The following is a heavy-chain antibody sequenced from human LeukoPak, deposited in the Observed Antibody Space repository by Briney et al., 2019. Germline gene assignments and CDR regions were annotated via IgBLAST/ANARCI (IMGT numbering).Heavy chain of an antibody. CDR1: GGSFSGYY. Sequence: SETLSLTCAVYGGSFSGYYWSWIRQPPGKGLEWIGYIYYSGSTNYNPSLKSRVTISVDTSKNQFSLKLSSVTAADTAVYYCARGCPKYYYDSSGLLDYWGQGTLVTVSS. CDR2: IYYSGST. J-gene: IGHJ4*02. D-gene: IGHD3-22*01. CDR3: ARGCPKYYYDSSGLLDY. V-gene: IGHV4-59*01.